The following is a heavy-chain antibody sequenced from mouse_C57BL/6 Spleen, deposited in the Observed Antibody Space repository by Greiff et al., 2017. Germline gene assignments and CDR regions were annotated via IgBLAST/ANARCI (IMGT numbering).Heavy chain of an antibody. CDR3: ARDRDYFDY. CDR1: GYSITSGYY. Sequence: DVKLQESGPGLVKPSPSLSLTCSVTGYSITSGYYWNWIRQFPGNKLEWMGYISYDGSNNYNPSLKNRISITRDTSKNQFFLKLNSVTTEDTATYYCARDRDYFDYWGQGTTLTVSS. CDR2: ISYDGSN. J-gene: IGHJ2*01. V-gene: IGHV3-6*01. D-gene: IGHD3-1*01.